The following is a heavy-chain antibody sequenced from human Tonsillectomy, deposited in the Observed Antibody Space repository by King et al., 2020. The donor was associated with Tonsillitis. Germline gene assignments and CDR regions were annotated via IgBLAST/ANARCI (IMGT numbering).Heavy chain of an antibody. CDR1: GFTFSNAW. CDR2: IKSKTDGGTT. Sequence: EVQLVESGGGLVKPGGSLRLSCAASGFTFSNAWMSWVRQAPGKGLEWVGRIKSKTDGGTTDHAAPVKGRFTISRDDSKTTLYLQMNSLKTEDTDVYYCTTGVRYCSSASCYVLEYFQHWGQGTLVTVSS. D-gene: IGHD2-2*01. J-gene: IGHJ1*01. V-gene: IGHV3-15*01. CDR3: TTGVRYCSSASCYVLEYFQH.